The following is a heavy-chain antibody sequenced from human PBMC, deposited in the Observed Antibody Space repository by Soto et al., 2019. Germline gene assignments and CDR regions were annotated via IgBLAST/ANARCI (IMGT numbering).Heavy chain of an antibody. CDR1: GGSISSYY. CDR2: IYYSGST. CDR3: ARGSSAAAGASFDY. Sequence: LSLTCTVSGGSISSYYWSWIRQPPGKGLEWIGYIYYSGSTNYNPSLKSRVTISVDTSKNQFSLKLSSVTAADTAVYYCARGSSAAAGASFDYWAQGTLVTVSS. D-gene: IGHD6-13*01. J-gene: IGHJ4*02. V-gene: IGHV4-59*01.